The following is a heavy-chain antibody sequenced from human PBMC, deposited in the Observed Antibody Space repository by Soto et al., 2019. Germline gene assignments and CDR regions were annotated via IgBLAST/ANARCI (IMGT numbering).Heavy chain of an antibody. CDR2: ISYDGSNK. CDR3: ARGRLVDTAMDNFDY. CDR1: GFTFSSYA. D-gene: IGHD5-18*01. Sequence: PGGSLRLSCAASGFTFSSYAMHWVRQAPGKGLEWVAVISYDGSNKYYADSVKGRFTISRDNSKNTLYLQMNSLRAEDTAVYYCARGRLVDTAMDNFDYCGQGTLVTVSS. V-gene: IGHV3-30-3*01. J-gene: IGHJ4*02.